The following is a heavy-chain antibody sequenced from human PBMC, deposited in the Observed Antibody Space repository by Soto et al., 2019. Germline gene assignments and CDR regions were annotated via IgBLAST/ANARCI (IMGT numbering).Heavy chain of an antibody. D-gene: IGHD2-2*01. CDR1: GYTFTSYA. Sequence: ASVKVSCKASGYTFTSYAMHWVRQAPGQRLEWMGWINAGNGNTKYSQKFQGRVTITRDTSASTAYMELSSLRSEDTAVYYCARGGDCSCTSCFFNWFDPWGQGTLVTVSS. CDR2: INAGNGNT. V-gene: IGHV1-3*01. CDR3: ARGGDCSCTSCFFNWFDP. J-gene: IGHJ5*02.